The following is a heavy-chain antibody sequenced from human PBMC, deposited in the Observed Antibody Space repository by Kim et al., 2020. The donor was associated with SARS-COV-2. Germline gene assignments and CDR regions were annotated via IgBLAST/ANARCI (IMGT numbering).Heavy chain of an antibody. CDR1: GGSISSYY. CDR3: AGGEGDYYDSSGYYYYYYGMDV. J-gene: IGHJ6*02. Sequence: SETLSLTCTVSGGSISSYYWSWIRQPPGKGLEWIGYIYYSGSTNYNPSLKSRVTISVDTSKNQFSLKLSSVTAADTAVYYCAGGEGDYYDSSGYYYYYYGMDVWGQGTTVTVSS. V-gene: IGHV4-59*13. CDR2: IYYSGST. D-gene: IGHD3-22*01.